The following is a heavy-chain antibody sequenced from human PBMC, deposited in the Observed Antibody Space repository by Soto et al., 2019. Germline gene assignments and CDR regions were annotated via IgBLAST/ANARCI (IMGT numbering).Heavy chain of an antibody. CDR2: FDPEDGET. D-gene: IGHD3-10*01. CDR3: AGTGGDLWGAFDI. Sequence: QVQMAQSGAEVKKPGASVKVSCKVSGYSLTELSMHWVRQAPGKGLEWMGGFDPEDGETIYAQKFQGRVTMTEDTSRDTAYMELSSLRSEDTALYYCAGTGGDLWGAFDIWGQGTMVTVSS. V-gene: IGHV1-24*01. CDR1: GYSLTELS. J-gene: IGHJ3*02.